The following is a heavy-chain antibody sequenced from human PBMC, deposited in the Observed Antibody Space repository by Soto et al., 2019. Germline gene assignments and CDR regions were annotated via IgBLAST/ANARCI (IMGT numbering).Heavy chain of an antibody. J-gene: IGHJ4*02. CDR3: ARLWGLGEISPYFDH. D-gene: IGHD3-16*01. Sequence: QVQLHESGPGLVKPSETLSLTCTVSGGSINSDYWTWIRQPPGKGLDWIAYISYSGKTNYNPSLKSRVNISIDMSKNQFALKLSSVTAADTAVYSCARLWGLGEISPYFDHWGQWILVTVSS. CDR1: GGSINSDY. V-gene: IGHV4-59*01. CDR2: ISYSGKT.